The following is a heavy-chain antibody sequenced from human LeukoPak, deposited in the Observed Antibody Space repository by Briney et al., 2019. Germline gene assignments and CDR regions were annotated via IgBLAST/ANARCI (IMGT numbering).Heavy chain of an antibody. CDR2: ISSSSSYI. J-gene: IGHJ4*02. CDR1: GFTFSSYS. Sequence: GGSLRLSCAASGFTFSSYSMNWVRQALGKGLEWVSSISSSSSYIYYADSVKGRFTISRDNAKNSLYLQMNSLRAEDTAVYYCARGQIFGVVTLSTHWGQGTLVTVSS. V-gene: IGHV3-21*01. CDR3: ARGQIFGVVTLSTH. D-gene: IGHD3-3*01.